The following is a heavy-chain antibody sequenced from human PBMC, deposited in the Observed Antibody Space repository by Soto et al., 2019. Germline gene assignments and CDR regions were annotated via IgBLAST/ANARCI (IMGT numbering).Heavy chain of an antibody. D-gene: IGHD3-3*01. CDR3: AKSLDGVPVQEFDP. Sequence: QVQLVESGGGVVQPGMSLRLSCAASGFTFENFGMHWGRQAPGKGLEWVAVIAYDGSSKYYADSVKGRFTISRDNSNNTLYLQMNSLRVEDTAVYYCAKSLDGVPVQEFDPRGQGTLVTVSS. CDR1: GFTFENFG. V-gene: IGHV3-30*18. CDR2: IAYDGSSK. J-gene: IGHJ5*02.